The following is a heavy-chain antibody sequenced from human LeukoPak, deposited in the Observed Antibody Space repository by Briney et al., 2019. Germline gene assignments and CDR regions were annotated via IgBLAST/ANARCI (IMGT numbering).Heavy chain of an antibody. V-gene: IGHV3-23*01. CDR2: ISGSGGST. CDR1: GFTFSSYA. J-gene: IGHJ6*02. Sequence: TGGSLRLSCAASGFTFSSYAMSWVRQAPGKGLEWVSAISGSGGSTYYADSVKGRFTISRDNSKNTLYLQMNSLRAEDTAVYYCAMSTYSGSPRGLGVYYYYYGMDVWGQETTVTVSS. D-gene: IGHD1-26*01. CDR3: AMSTYSGSPRGLGVYYYYYGMDV.